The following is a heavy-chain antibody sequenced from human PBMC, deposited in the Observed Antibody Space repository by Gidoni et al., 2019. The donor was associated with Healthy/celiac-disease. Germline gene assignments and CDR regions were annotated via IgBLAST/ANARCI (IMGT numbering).Heavy chain of an antibody. Sequence: QVQLVESGGGVVQPGRSLGLSCAASGFTFSSSAMHWVRQAPGKGLEWVAVISYDGSNKYYADSVKGRFTISRDNSKNTLYLQMNSLRAEDTAVYYCARDGGSYYFDYWGQGTLVTVSS. CDR2: ISYDGSNK. V-gene: IGHV3-30-3*01. CDR1: GFTFSSSA. D-gene: IGHD1-26*01. J-gene: IGHJ4*02. CDR3: ARDGGSYYFDY.